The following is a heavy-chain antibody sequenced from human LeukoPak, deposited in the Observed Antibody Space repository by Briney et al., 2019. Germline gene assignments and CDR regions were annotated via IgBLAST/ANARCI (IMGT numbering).Heavy chain of an antibody. CDR1: GFTFSSYW. J-gene: IGHJ4*02. CDR3: AKPIHYYDNSGYSD. D-gene: IGHD3-22*01. Sequence: GGSLRLSCAASGFTFSSYWMHWVRQAPGKGLVWVSRFSNDGSSTSYADSVKGRFTISRDNSKNTLYLQMNSLSAEDTAVYYCAKPIHYYDNSGYSDWGQGTLVTVSS. V-gene: IGHV3-74*01. CDR2: FSNDGSST.